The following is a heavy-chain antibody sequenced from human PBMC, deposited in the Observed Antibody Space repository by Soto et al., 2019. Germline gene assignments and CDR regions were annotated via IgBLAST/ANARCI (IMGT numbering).Heavy chain of an antibody. J-gene: IGHJ6*03. CDR2: INHSGST. V-gene: IGHV4-34*01. D-gene: IGHD6-13*01. CDR3: ARGEREPGIAEAGRKYYYYYYYMDV. CDR1: GGAFSGYY. Sequence: SESLSLTCAVCGGAFSGYYWSWIRQPPGKGLEWIGEINHSGSTNYNPSLKSRVTISVDTSKNQFSLKLSSVTAADTAVYYCARGEREPGIAEAGRKYYYYYYYMDVWGKGTTVTVSS.